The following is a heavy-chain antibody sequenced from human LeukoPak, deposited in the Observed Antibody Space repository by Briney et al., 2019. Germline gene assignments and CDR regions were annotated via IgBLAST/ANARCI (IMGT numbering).Heavy chain of an antibody. CDR3: AIMYYYDSSGYPYFDY. J-gene: IGHJ4*02. V-gene: IGHV1-2*02. Sequence: GASVKVSCKASGYTFTGYYMHWVRQAPGQGLEWMGWINPNSGGTNYAQKLQGRDTMTRDTSISTAYMELSRLRSDDTAVYYCAIMYYYDSSGYPYFDYWGQGTLVTVSS. CDR1: GYTFTGYY. CDR2: INPNSGGT. D-gene: IGHD3-22*01.